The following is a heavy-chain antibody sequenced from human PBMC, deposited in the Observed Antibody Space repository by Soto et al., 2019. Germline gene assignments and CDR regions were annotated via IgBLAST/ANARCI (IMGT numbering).Heavy chain of an antibody. D-gene: IGHD5-12*01. Sequence: QVQLVQSGAEVKKPGASVKVSCRASGYTFTGYYMHWVRQAPGQGLEWMGWINPNSGGTNYAQKFQGWVTMTRETSISTVYMELSRLRSDDTAVYYCARVRDGYNWEYYFDYWGQGTLVTVSS. V-gene: IGHV1-2*04. J-gene: IGHJ4*02. CDR1: GYTFTGYY. CDR3: ARVRDGYNWEYYFDY. CDR2: INPNSGGT.